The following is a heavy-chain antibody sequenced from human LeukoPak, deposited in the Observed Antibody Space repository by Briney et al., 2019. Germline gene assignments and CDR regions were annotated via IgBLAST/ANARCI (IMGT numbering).Heavy chain of an antibody. CDR2: ISGSGGSK. Sequence: GGSLRLSCAASGFTFSSYAMSWVRQAPGKGLEWVSAISGSGGSKYYADSVKGRFTISRDNSKNTLYLQMNSLRAEDTAVYYCAKWDSSGYLRYFDYWGQGTLVTVSS. CDR3: AKWDSSGYLRYFDY. D-gene: IGHD3-22*01. J-gene: IGHJ4*02. CDR1: GFTFSSYA. V-gene: IGHV3-23*01.